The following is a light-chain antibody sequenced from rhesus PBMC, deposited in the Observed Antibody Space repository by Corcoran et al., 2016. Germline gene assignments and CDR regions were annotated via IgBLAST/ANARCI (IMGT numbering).Light chain of an antibody. CDR3: PQHNSYPLT. CDR1: QGSSSY. Sequence: DIQMTQSPSSLSASVGDRVTITCRASQGSSSYLAWYQQKPGNAPKLLIYAAATLQSGVPSRFSGTGSGTDFTLTISSLQPEDFATYYCPQHNSYPLTFGGGTKVELK. J-gene: IGKJ4*01. CDR2: AAA. V-gene: IGKV1-25*01.